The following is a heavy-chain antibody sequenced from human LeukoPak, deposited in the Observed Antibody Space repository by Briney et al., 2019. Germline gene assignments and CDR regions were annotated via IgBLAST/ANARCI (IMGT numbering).Heavy chain of an antibody. D-gene: IGHD3-9*01. V-gene: IGHV3-23*01. Sequence: GGSLRLSCAASGFTFSSYAMSWVRQALGKGLEWVSAISGSGGSTYYADSVKGRFTISRDNSKNTLYLQMNSLRAEDTAVYYCAKDPVLGYDILTGYSYPWGQGTLVTVSS. CDR3: AKDPVLGYDILTGYSYP. J-gene: IGHJ5*02. CDR1: GFTFSSYA. CDR2: ISGSGGST.